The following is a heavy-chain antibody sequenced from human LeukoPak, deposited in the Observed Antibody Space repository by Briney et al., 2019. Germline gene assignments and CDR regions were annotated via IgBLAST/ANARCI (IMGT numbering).Heavy chain of an antibody. J-gene: IGHJ5*02. CDR3: ARERDSSGWFPDWFDP. V-gene: IGHV1-8*01. Sequence: ASVKVSCKASGYTFTSYDINWVRQATGQGLEWMGWMNPNSGNTGYAQKFQGRVTMTRNTSISTAYMELSSLRSEDTAVYYCARERDSSGWFPDWFDPWGQETLVTVSS. CDR1: GYTFTSYD. CDR2: MNPNSGNT. D-gene: IGHD6-19*01.